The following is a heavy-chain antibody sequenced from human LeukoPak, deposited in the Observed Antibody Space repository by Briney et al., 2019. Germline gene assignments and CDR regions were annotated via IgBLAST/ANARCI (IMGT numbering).Heavy chain of an antibody. CDR1: GYTFTSYD. J-gene: IGHJ4*02. V-gene: IGHV1-8*03. CDR3: ARGPYGSGSYWVDY. Sequence: ASVKVSCKASGYTFTSYDINWVRQATGQGLEWMGWMNPNSGNTGYAQKFQGRVTITRNTSISTAYMELSSLRSDDTAVYYCARGPYGSGSYWVDYWGQGTLVTVSS. D-gene: IGHD3-10*01. CDR2: MNPNSGNT.